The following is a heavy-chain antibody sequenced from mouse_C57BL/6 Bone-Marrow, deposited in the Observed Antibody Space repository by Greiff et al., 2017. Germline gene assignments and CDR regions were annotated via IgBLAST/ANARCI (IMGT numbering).Heavy chain of an antibody. CDR1: GYTFTSYG. J-gene: IGHJ2*01. Sequence: QVQLKESGAELARPGASVKLSCKASGYTFTSYGISWVKQRTGQGLEWIGEIYPRSGNTYYNEKFKGKATLTVDKSSSTAYMELRSLTSEDSAVYYCAREGDYYGSSPYYFDYWGQGTTLTVSS. CDR3: AREGDYYGSSPYYFDY. CDR2: IYPRSGNT. V-gene: IGHV1-81*01. D-gene: IGHD1-1*01.